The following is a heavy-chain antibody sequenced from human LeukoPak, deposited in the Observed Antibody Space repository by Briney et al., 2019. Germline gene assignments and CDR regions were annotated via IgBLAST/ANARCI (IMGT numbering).Heavy chain of an antibody. CDR2: ISGDGRTT. D-gene: IGHD1-1*01. J-gene: IGHJ4*02. V-gene: IGHV3-74*01. CDR1: GFTFSSYW. Sequence: GGSLRLSCAASGFTFSSYWMYWVRQAPGKGLVWVSRISGDGRTTTYADSVKGRFTISRENAENTVFLEMHSLRAEDTALYCCACGPWELDFWGQGTPVTVSS. CDR3: ACGPWELDF.